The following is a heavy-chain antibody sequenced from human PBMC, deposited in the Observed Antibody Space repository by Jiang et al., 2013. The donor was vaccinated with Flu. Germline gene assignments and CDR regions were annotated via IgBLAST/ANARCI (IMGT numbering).Heavy chain of an antibody. CDR2: IYYTGST. CDR1: GGSISSDSYY. D-gene: IGHD3-22*01. J-gene: IGHJ4*02. CDR3: ARRNPVWGIVVIGPFDY. V-gene: IGHV4-39*01. Sequence: LLKPSETLSLTCTVSGGSISSDSYYWGWIRQPPGKGLEWIGSIYYTGSTHYNPSLKSRVTISVDTSKNQFSLKLSSVTAADTAVYYCARRNPVWGIVVIGPFDYWGQGTLVTVSS.